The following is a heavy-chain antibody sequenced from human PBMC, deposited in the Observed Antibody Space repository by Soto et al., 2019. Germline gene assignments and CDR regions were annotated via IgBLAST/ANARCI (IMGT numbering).Heavy chain of an antibody. J-gene: IGHJ6*02. D-gene: IGHD5-12*01. Sequence: PSETLSLTCTVSGGSINRDYWSWIRQPPGKGLEWIGYVFYSGGTNYNPSLKSRVTISIHTSKNQCSLKLTSVTAADTAVYYCARDAYNYIAGHYYGMEVWGQGTTVTVSS. CDR3: ARDAYNYIAGHYYGMEV. CDR1: GGSINRDY. V-gene: IGHV4-59*01. CDR2: VFYSGGT.